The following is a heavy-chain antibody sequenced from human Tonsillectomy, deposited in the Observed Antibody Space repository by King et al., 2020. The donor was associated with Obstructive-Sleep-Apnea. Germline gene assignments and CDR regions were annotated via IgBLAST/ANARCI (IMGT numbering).Heavy chain of an antibody. D-gene: IGHD3-22*01. CDR2: ISYDGSNK. Sequence: VQLVESGGGVVQPGRSLRLSCAASGFTFSSYGMHWVRQAPGKGLGWVAVISYDGSNKYYADSVKGRFTISRDNSKNTLYLQMNSLRAEDTAVYYCAKDGLRWLSGRFEGDAFDIWGQGTMVTVSS. J-gene: IGHJ3*02. CDR3: AKDGLRWLSGRFEGDAFDI. CDR1: GFTFSSYG. V-gene: IGHV3-30*18.